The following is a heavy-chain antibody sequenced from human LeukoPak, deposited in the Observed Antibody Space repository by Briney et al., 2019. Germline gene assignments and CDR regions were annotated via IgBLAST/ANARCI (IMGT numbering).Heavy chain of an antibody. V-gene: IGHV1-69*05. CDR1: VGTFITDA. Sequence: SVKVSSKASVGTFITDAISWGRHAPRHRLVWMGGIIAIFGTVNYAQKFQGRVTITTDEFPSTAYKELSRLRSEDTAVYYCAGGIAAAGTEYWGQGTLVTVSS. J-gene: IGHJ4*02. CDR2: IIAIFGTV. D-gene: IGHD6-13*01. CDR3: AGGIAAAGTEY.